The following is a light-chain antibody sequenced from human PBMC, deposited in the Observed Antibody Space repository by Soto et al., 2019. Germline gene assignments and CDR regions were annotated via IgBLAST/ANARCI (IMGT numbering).Light chain of an antibody. CDR3: QQCYNART. J-gene: IGKJ1*01. CDR1: QSISNY. CDR2: AAS. Sequence: DIQMTQSPSSLSASVGDRVTITCRASQSISNYLNWYQQKPGKAPKLLIYAASSLQSGVPSRFSGSGSGTDFSLTISSLQPEDSATYYCQQCYNARTFGQGTKVDIK. V-gene: IGKV1-39*01.